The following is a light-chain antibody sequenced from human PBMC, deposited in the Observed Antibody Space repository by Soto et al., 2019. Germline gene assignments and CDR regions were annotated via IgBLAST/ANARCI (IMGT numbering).Light chain of an antibody. V-gene: IGKV1-6*01. Sequence: ASQMTQSPSSLSAYVGDRVTITCRASQDIGNKLGWFQQKPGKAPELLIYSAYKLQSGVPSRFSGSGSGTDFTLTISSLQPEDFATYYCLQDYNYAWTFGQGTKVDI. CDR3: LQDYNYAWT. CDR1: QDIGNK. J-gene: IGKJ1*01. CDR2: SAY.